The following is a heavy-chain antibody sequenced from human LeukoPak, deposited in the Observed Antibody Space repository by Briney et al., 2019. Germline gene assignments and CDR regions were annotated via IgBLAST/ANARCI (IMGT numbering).Heavy chain of an antibody. CDR1: GGPISSSSYF. CDR3: ARHGGLKYGGYEKRFDY. D-gene: IGHD5-12*01. CDR2: IYYSGST. J-gene: IGHJ4*02. Sequence: SETPSLNCTVSGGPISSSSYFWGWIRPPPGKGLEWIGSIYYSGSTYYNPSLESRVTISVDTSKNQFSLKLNSLTAADTAVYYCARHGGLKYGGYEKRFDYWGQGTLVTVSS. V-gene: IGHV4-39*01.